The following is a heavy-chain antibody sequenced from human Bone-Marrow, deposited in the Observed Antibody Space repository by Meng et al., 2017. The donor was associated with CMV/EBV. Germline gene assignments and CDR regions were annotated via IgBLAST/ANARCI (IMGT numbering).Heavy chain of an antibody. CDR1: GFTFSSYD. D-gene: IGHD6-6*01. Sequence: GESLKISCAASGFTFSSYDMHWVRQATGKGLEWVSAIGTAGDTYYPGSVKGRFTISRENAKNSLYLQMNSLRAGDTAVYYCARLAAQDYYYYYGMDVWGQGTTVTVSS. CDR2: IGTAGDT. J-gene: IGHJ6*02. V-gene: IGHV3-13*01. CDR3: ARLAAQDYYYYYGMDV.